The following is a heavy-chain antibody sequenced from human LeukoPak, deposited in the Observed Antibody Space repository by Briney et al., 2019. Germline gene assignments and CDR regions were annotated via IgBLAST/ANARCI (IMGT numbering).Heavy chain of an antibody. CDR2: INHSGST. J-gene: IGHJ4*02. Sequence: SETLSLTCAAYGGSFSGYYWSWIRQPPGKGLEWIGDINHSGSTNYNPSLKSRVTISVDASKNQFSLKLSSVTAADTTVYYCARDGIFGVVNYYFDYWGQGTLVTVSS. D-gene: IGHD3-3*01. V-gene: IGHV4-34*01. CDR1: GGSFSGYY. CDR3: ARDGIFGVVNYYFDY.